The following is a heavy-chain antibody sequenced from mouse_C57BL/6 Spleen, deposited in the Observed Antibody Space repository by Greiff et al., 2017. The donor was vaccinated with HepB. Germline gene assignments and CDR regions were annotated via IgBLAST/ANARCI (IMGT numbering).Heavy chain of an antibody. CDR3: VRDWERYAMDY. V-gene: IGHV1-72*01. D-gene: IGHD4-1*01. CDR1: GYTFTSYW. CDR2: IDPNSGGT. J-gene: IGHJ4*01. Sequence: QVQLQQPGAELVKPGASVKLSCKASGYTFTSYWMHWVKQRPGRGLEWIGRIDPNSGGTKYNEKFKSKATLTVDKPSSTAYMQLSSLTSEESAVYFSVRDWERYAMDYWGLGASVTVSS.